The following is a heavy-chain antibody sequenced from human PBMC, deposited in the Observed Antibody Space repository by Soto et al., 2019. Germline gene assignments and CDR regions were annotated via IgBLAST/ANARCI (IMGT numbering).Heavy chain of an antibody. J-gene: IGHJ6*03. D-gene: IGHD3-10*01. CDR2: IRRKAYGGTT. CDR3: TRDNPELVWVGELAPNYYYYCMYV. CDR1: GFTFGDYA. V-gene: IGHV3-49*03. Sequence: EVQLVESGGGLVQPGRSLRLSCTASGFTFGDYAMSWFRQAPGKGLEWVGFIRRKAYGGTTEYAASVKGRFTISRDNYKSIAYLQMNSLKTEDTAVYYCTRDNPELVWVGELAPNYYYYCMYVWGKGTTVTV.